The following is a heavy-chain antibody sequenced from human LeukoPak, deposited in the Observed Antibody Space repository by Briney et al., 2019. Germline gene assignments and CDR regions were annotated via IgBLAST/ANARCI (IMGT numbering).Heavy chain of an antibody. CDR1: GFTFSSYA. Sequence: GGSLRLSCAASGFTFSSYAMHWVRQAPGKGLEWVAVISYDGSNKYYADSVKGRFTISRDNSKNTLYLQMNSLSNEDTAVYYCARGDACSNTTCYPLSCFDSWGHGTLVTVSS. D-gene: IGHD2-2*01. V-gene: IGHV3-30-3*01. CDR3: ARGDACSNTTCYPLSCFDS. J-gene: IGHJ4*01. CDR2: ISYDGSNK.